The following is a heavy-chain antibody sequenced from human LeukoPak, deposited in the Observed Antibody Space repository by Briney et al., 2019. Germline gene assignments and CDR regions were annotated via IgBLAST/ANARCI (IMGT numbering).Heavy chain of an antibody. CDR3: ARRNFDWLSLPDY. J-gene: IGHJ4*02. CDR2: ISPYNGNT. Sequence: DSVKVSCKASGYTFTSYGISWVRQAPGQGLEWMGWISPYNGNTNSAQKLQGRVTMTTDTSTGTAYMELRSLRSDDTAVYYCARRNFDWLSLPDYWGQGTLVTVSS. CDR1: GYTFTSYG. D-gene: IGHD3-9*01. V-gene: IGHV1-18*01.